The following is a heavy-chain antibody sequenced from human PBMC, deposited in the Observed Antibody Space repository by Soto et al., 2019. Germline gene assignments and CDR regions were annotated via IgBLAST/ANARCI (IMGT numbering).Heavy chain of an antibody. CDR2: IIPILGIA. D-gene: IGHD3-10*01. CDR1: GGTFSSYT. CDR3: ARGITMVRGVHFDY. J-gene: IGHJ4*02. V-gene: IGHV1-69*02. Sequence: SVKVSCKASGGTFSSYTISWVRQAPGQGLEWMGRIIPILGIANYAQKFQGRVTITADKSTSTAYMELSSLRSEDTAVYYCARGITMVRGVHFDYWGQGTLVTVSS.